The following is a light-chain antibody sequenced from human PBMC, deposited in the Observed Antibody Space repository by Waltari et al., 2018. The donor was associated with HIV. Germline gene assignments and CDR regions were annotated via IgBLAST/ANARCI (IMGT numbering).Light chain of an antibody. Sequence: QSVLTQSPSASGTPGQRVTISCSGSRSNIGSNTVNWYQQLPGTAPKLLIYTNNQRPSGVPDRCSGSKSGTSASLDISRLQSEDEADYYCAAWDDTLNGYVFGFGTKVTVL. CDR2: TNN. V-gene: IGLV1-44*01. J-gene: IGLJ1*01. CDR3: AAWDDTLNGYV. CDR1: RSNIGSNT.